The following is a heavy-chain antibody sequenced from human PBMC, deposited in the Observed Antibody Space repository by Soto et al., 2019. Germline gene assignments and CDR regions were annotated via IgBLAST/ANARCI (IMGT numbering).Heavy chain of an antibody. CDR1: GFTFSSYA. Sequence: QVQLVESGGGVVQPGRSLRLSCAASGFTFSSYAMHWVRQAPGKGLEWVAVISYDGSNKYYADSVKGRFTISRDNSKNTLYLQMNSLRAEDKDVYYCARDRLPYYDLWSGPENYYYGMDVWGQGTKVTVSS. D-gene: IGHD3-3*01. V-gene: IGHV3-30-3*01. CDR3: ARDRLPYYDLWSGPENYYYGMDV. J-gene: IGHJ6*02. CDR2: ISYDGSNK.